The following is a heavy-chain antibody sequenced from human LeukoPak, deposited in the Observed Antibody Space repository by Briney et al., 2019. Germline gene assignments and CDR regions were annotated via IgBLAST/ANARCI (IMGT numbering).Heavy chain of an antibody. D-gene: IGHD3-10*01. J-gene: IGHJ4*02. CDR1: GFTFSSYA. CDR3: AKMGAKYYYGSGSYYNFDY. CDR2: ISGSGGST. V-gene: IGHV3-23*01. Sequence: PGGSLRLSCAASGFTFSSYAMSWVRQAPGKGLEWVSAISGSGGSTYYADSVKGRLTISRDNSKNTLYLQMNSLRAEDTAVYYCAKMGAKYYYGSGSYYNFDYWGQGTLDTVSS.